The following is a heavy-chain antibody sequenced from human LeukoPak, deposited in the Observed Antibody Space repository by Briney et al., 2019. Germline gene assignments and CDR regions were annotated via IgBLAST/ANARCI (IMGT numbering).Heavy chain of an antibody. CDR2: ISSGGSST. J-gene: IGHJ4*02. CDR3: AKDAKAGMTRNFDY. Sequence: GGSLRLSCVASGFTFAACALTWVRQAPGKGLEWVSSISSGGSSTYYADSVKGRFTISRDNSKNTLYLQMNSVRAEDTAVYYCAKDAKAGMTRNFDYWGQGTLVTVSS. D-gene: IGHD6-19*01. CDR1: GFTFAACA. V-gene: IGHV3-23*01.